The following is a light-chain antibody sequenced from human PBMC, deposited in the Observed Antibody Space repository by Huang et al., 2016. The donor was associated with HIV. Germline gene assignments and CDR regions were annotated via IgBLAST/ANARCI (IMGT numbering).Light chain of an antibody. CDR3: QQYFDVPWT. J-gene: IGKJ1*01. Sequence: IVMTQSPDSLAVSLGETATINCKSSQSLLFRSNNKNYLAWCQQKPGEPPTLLVSWTSTRGSGVPSRFSGGGSGTDFTLTISSLQAEDVAVYFCQQYFDVPWTFGRGTKVEIK. V-gene: IGKV4-1*01. CDR2: WTS. CDR1: QSLLFRSNNKNY.